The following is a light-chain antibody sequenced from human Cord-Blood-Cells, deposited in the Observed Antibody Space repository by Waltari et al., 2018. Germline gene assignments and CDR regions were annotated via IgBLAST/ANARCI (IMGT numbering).Light chain of an antibody. Sequence: QSVLTQPPSASGTPGQRVTISCSGSSSNIGSNTVNWYQQLLGTAPKLLINSNNQRPSGVPDRFSGSKSGTSASLAISGLQSEDEADYYCAAWDDSLNGPVFGGGTKLTVL. CDR1: SSNIGSNT. CDR2: SNN. CDR3: AAWDDSLNGPV. J-gene: IGLJ3*02. V-gene: IGLV1-44*01.